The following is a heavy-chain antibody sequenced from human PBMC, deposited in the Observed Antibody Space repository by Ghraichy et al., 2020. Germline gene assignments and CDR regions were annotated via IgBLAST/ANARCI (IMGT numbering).Heavy chain of an antibody. D-gene: IGHD4-11*01. CDR3: ARWDYSNYGEVDY. CDR1: GFTFSSYW. CDR2: INSDGSST. J-gene: IGHJ4*02. V-gene: IGHV3-74*01. Sequence: GESLNISCAASGFTFSSYWMHWVRQAPGKGLVWVSRINSDGSSTSYADSVKGRFTISRDNAKNTLYLQMNSLRAEDTAVYYCARWDYSNYGEVDYWGQGTLVTVTS.